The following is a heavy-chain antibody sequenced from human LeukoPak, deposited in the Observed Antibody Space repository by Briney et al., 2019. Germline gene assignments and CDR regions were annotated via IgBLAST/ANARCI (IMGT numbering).Heavy chain of an antibody. V-gene: IGHV4-61*02. CDR3: ASSLYDSSGYYYS. Sequence: SETLSLTCTVSGGSISSGSYYWSWIRQPAGKGLEWIGRIYTSGSTNYNPSLKSRVTISVDTSKNQFSLKLSSVTAADTAVYYCASSLYDSSGYYYSWGQGTLVTVSS. CDR1: GGSISSGSYY. D-gene: IGHD3-22*01. CDR2: IYTSGST. J-gene: IGHJ5*02.